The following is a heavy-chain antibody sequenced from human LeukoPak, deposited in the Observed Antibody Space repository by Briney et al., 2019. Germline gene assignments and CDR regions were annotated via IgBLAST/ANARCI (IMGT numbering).Heavy chain of an antibody. D-gene: IGHD3-10*01. J-gene: IGHJ4*02. Sequence: SETLSLTCTVSGGSISSSSYYWGWIRQPPGNGLEWIASIYYSGSSYYNPSLKSRVSISVDTSKNQFSLKLSSVTAADTAVYYCARARTVRGVSPFDYWGQGTLVTVSS. CDR2: IYYSGSS. CDR1: GGSISSSSYY. V-gene: IGHV4-39*07. CDR3: ARARTVRGVSPFDY.